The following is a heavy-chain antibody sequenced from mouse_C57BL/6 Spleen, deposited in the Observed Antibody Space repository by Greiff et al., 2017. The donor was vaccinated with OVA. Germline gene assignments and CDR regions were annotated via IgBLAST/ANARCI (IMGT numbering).Heavy chain of an antibody. CDR3: ARETMVTTGYYFDY. CDR2: ISDGGSYT. J-gene: IGHJ2*01. V-gene: IGHV5-4*01. CDR1: GFTFSSYA. Sequence: EVKLVESGGGLVKPGGSLKLSCAASGFTFSSYAMSWVRQTPEKRLEWVATISDGGSYTYYPDNVKGRFTISRDNAKNNLYLQMSHLKSEDTAMYYCARETMVTTGYYFDYWGQGTTLTVSS. D-gene: IGHD2-2*01.